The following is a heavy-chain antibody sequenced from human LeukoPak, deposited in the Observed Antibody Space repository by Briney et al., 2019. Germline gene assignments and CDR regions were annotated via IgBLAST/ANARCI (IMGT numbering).Heavy chain of an antibody. CDR3: ARKVGYCSSTSCYTPRPDFDY. Sequence: SVKVSCKASGGTFSSYAISWVRQAPGQGLEWMGRIIPIFGTANYAQKFQGRVTITADKSTSTAYMELSSLRSEVTAVYYCARKVGYCSSTSCYTPRPDFDYWGQGTLVTVSS. CDR2: IIPIFGTA. J-gene: IGHJ4*02. V-gene: IGHV1-69*06. CDR1: GGTFSSYA. D-gene: IGHD2-2*02.